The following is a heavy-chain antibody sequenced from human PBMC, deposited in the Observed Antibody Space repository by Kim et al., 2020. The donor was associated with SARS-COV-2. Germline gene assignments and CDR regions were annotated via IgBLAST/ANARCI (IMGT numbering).Heavy chain of an antibody. D-gene: IGHD3-3*01. Sequence: SVKGRFTISRDNAKNALYLQMNSLRDEATAVYYCARDDFWSAMGYYFDYWGQGTLVTVSS. J-gene: IGHJ4*02. V-gene: IGHV3-48*02. CDR3: ARDDFWSAMGYYFDY.